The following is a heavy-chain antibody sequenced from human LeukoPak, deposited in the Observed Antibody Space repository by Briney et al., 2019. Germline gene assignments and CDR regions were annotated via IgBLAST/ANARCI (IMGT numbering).Heavy chain of an antibody. CDR3: ARGRNGMGAAFDI. Sequence: SVKVSCKASGGTFSSYAISWVRQAPGQGLEWMGGIIPIFGTANYAQKFQGRVTITTDESTSTAYMELSSLRSEDTAVYYCARGRNGMGAAFDIWGQGTMVTVSS. CDR1: GGTFSSYA. D-gene: IGHD3-16*01. CDR2: IIPIFGTA. J-gene: IGHJ3*02. V-gene: IGHV1-69*05.